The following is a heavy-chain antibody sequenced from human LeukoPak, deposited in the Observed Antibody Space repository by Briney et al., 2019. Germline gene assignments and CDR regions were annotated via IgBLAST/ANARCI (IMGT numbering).Heavy chain of an antibody. Sequence: ASVTVSCKASGGTFSSYAISWVRQAPGQGLEWMGGIIPIFGTANYAQKFQGRVTITADESTSTAYMELSSLRSEDTAVYYCARGSGYCGGDCYMNYWGQGTLVTVSS. J-gene: IGHJ4*02. CDR3: ARGSGYCGGDCYMNY. V-gene: IGHV1-69*13. D-gene: IGHD2-21*02. CDR2: IIPIFGTA. CDR1: GGTFSSYA.